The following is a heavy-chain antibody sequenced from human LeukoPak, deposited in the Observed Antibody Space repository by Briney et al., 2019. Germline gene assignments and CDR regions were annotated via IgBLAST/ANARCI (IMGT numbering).Heavy chain of an antibody. V-gene: IGHV3-30*03. J-gene: IGHJ6*03. Sequence: GGSLRLSCAASGFTFSNAWMSWVRQAPGKGLEWVAFVAYDGSSKYYRDSVKGRFTISRDNAKNSLYLQMNSLRAEDTALYYCARDGRGSGTTVVTRFYYYYYMDVWGKGTTVTVSS. D-gene: IGHD4-23*01. CDR3: ARDGRGSGTTVVTRFYYYYYMDV. CDR1: GFTFSNAW. CDR2: VAYDGSSK.